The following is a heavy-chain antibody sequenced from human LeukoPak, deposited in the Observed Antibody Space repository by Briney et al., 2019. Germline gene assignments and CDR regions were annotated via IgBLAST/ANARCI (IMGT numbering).Heavy chain of an antibody. V-gene: IGHV3-15*01. CDR1: GFTFSTYT. CDR3: TTLGDNYSGIVGEDY. D-gene: IGHD1-26*01. J-gene: IGHJ4*02. Sequence: GGSLRLSCAASGFTFSTYTMNWVRQGPGKGLEWVGRIKSRTGNATTDYAAPVKGRFTISRDDSKNTLYLQMNSLKTEDTAVYYCTTLGDNYSGIVGEDYWGQGTLVTVSS. CDR2: IKSRTGNATT.